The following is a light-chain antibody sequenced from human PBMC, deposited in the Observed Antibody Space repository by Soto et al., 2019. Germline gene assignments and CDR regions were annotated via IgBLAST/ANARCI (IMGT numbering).Light chain of an antibody. Sequence: DLQMTQSPSSLSASVGDRVTITCRASQSMSSYLNWYQQKPGKAPKLLIYAASSLQSGVPSRFSGSGSGTDVTLTISSLQPEDFATYYCQQSYSNPKTFGQGTKVEIK. J-gene: IGKJ1*01. CDR2: AAS. CDR1: QSMSSY. CDR3: QQSYSNPKT. V-gene: IGKV1-39*01.